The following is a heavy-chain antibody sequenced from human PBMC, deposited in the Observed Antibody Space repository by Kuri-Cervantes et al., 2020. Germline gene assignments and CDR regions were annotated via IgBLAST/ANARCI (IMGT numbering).Heavy chain of an antibody. Sequence: SGPTLVKPTQTLTLTCTFSGFSLSTSGMRVSWIRQPPGKALEWLARIDWDDDKFYSTSLKTRLTISKDTSKNQVVLTMTNMDPMDTATYYCAHFAGLVPDYWGQGTLVTVSS. V-gene: IGHV2-70*04. CDR1: GFSLSTSGMR. CDR3: AHFAGLVPDY. D-gene: IGHD6-6*01. J-gene: IGHJ4*02. CDR2: IDWDDDK.